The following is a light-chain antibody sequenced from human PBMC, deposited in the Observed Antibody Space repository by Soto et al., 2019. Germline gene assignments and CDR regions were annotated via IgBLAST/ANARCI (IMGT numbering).Light chain of an antibody. CDR2: EVS. J-gene: IGLJ1*01. Sequence: QSALTQPLSASGSPGQSVTISCTGTSSDVGGYNYVSWYQQHPGKAPKLMIYEVSKRPSGVPDRFSGSKSGNTASLTVSGLQAEDEADYYCSSFAGSNIPVFGTGTKVTVL. V-gene: IGLV2-8*01. CDR1: SSDVGGYNY. CDR3: SSFAGSNIPV.